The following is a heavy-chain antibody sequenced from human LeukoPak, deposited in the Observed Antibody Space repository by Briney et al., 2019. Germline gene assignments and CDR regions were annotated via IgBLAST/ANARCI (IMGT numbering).Heavy chain of an antibody. J-gene: IGHJ3*02. V-gene: IGHV1-18*01. Sequence: ASVKVSCKASGYTFTSYGISWVRQAPGQGLEWMGWISAYNGNTNYAQKFQGRVTMTRDTSTSTVYMELSSLRSEDTAVYYCAMGVGTSAFDIWGQGTMVTVSS. CDR2: ISAYNGNT. CDR1: GYTFTSYG. D-gene: IGHD1-14*01. CDR3: AMGVGTSAFDI.